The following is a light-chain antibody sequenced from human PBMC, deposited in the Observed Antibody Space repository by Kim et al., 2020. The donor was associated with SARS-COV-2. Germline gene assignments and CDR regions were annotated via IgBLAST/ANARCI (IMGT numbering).Light chain of an antibody. CDR1: SNDVGGYNY. Sequence: PGQSVTISCTGTSNDVGGYNYLSWYQQHPGKAPKLMIYDVSNRPSGVPDRFSGSKSGNTASLTISGLQPEDEADYYCCSYAGSYTVFGGGTQLTVL. CDR2: DVS. CDR3: CSYAGSYTV. V-gene: IGLV2-11*03. J-gene: IGLJ2*01.